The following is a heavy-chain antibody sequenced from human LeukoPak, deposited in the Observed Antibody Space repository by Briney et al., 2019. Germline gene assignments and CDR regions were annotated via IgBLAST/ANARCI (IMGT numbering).Heavy chain of an antibody. CDR3: ARAPDSSSSRYYYYGMDV. J-gene: IGHJ6*02. V-gene: IGHV3-66*01. D-gene: IGHD6-6*01. CDR1: GFTVSSNY. Sequence: GGSLRLSCAASGFTVSSNYMSWVRQAPGKGLEWVSVIYSGGSTYYADSVKGRFTISRDNSKNTLYLQMTSLRAEDTAVYYCARAPDSSSSRYYYYGMDVWGQGTTVTVSS. CDR2: IYSGGST.